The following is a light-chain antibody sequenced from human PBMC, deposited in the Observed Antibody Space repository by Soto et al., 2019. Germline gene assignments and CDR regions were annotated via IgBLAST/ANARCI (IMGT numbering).Light chain of an antibody. Sequence: DIQMTQSPSSLSASVGDRVTITCRASQAISNYLAWYQQKPGKVPRLLIFGASTLRSGVTSRFSGSGSGTDFTLTISSLQPEDGATYYCRRYNFAPWTFGQGTKVEIK. CDR1: QAISNY. J-gene: IGKJ1*01. CDR3: RRYNFAPWT. V-gene: IGKV1-27*01. CDR2: GAS.